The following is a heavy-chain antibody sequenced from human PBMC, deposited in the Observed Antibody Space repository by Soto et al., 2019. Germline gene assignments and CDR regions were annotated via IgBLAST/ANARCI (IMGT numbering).Heavy chain of an antibody. D-gene: IGHD6-19*01. Sequence: GASVKVSCKASGYTFTSYAMHWVRQAPGQRLEWMGWINAGNGNTKYSQKFQGRVTITRDTSASTAYMELSSLRSEDTAVYYCARDLKVYSSGWFNWFDPWGQGTLVTVSS. CDR1: GYTFTSYA. V-gene: IGHV1-3*01. J-gene: IGHJ5*02. CDR3: ARDLKVYSSGWFNWFDP. CDR2: INAGNGNT.